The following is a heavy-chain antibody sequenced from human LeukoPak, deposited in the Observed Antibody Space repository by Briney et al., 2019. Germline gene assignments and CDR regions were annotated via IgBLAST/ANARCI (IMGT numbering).Heavy chain of an antibody. CDR1: GFTFSSYW. J-gene: IGHJ4*02. V-gene: IGHV3-7*01. Sequence: GGSLRLSCAASGFTFSSYWMSWVRQAPGKGLEWVANIKQDGSEKYYVDSVKGRFTISRDNAKNSLYLQMNSLRAEDTAVYYCTTATQERIWFGELAYFDYWGQGTLVTVSS. CDR2: IKQDGSEK. D-gene: IGHD3-10*01. CDR3: TTATQERIWFGELAYFDY.